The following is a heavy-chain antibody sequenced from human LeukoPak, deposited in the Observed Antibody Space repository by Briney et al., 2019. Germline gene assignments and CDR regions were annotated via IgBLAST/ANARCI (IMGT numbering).Heavy chain of an antibody. CDR1: GYTFASYY. CDR3: ARDSTPTYYSGTYYFEY. CDR2: INPSGGST. V-gene: IGHV1-46*01. D-gene: IGHD1-26*01. J-gene: IGHJ4*02. Sequence: ASVKVSCKASGYTFASYYMHWVRQAPGQGLEWMGIINPSGGSTIYAQKFQGRVTMTRDTSTSTVYMEQSSLRSEDTAVYYCARDSTPTYYSGTYYFEYWGQGTLVTVSS.